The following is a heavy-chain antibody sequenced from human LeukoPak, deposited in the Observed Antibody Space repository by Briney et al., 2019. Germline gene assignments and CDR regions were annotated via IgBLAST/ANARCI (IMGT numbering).Heavy chain of an antibody. Sequence: GGSLRLSCAASGFIFNNYGLIWVRQAPGKGLEWVSAISNDGGGTNYADFEKGRFTISRDNSKNTLFLQMNSLRAEDTALYYCAKGSSGYFVDLWGQGTLVTVSS. V-gene: IGHV3-23*01. J-gene: IGHJ5*02. CDR2: ISNDGGGT. D-gene: IGHD3-22*01. CDR3: AKGSSGYFVDL. CDR1: GFIFNNYG.